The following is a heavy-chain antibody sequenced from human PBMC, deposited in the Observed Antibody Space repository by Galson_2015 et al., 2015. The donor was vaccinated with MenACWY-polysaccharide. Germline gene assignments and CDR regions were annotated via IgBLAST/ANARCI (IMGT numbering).Heavy chain of an antibody. CDR1: GGSISVSGSY. Sequence: SETLSLTCTVPGGSISVSGSYWGWIRQPPGKGLEWIGTIDYNEHTYYKSSLRGRVIISQDKSRNQVFLKLTSVAAADTAVYFCVRDKGNFQTYDWGQGTLVTVSS. V-gene: IGHV4-39*07. J-gene: IGHJ4*02. CDR2: IDYNEHT. D-gene: IGHD4-23*01. CDR3: VRDKGNFQTYD.